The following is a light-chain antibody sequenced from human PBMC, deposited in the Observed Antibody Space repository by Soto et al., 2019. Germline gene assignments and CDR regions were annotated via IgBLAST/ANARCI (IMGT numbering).Light chain of an antibody. CDR2: GVT. J-gene: IGLJ1*01. CDR1: SSDVGGYNY. CDR3: SSYTSASTLLYL. V-gene: IGLV2-14*01. Sequence: QSALTQPASVSESPGQSITISCTGTSSDVGGYNYVSWYQLHPGIAPKLLIYGVTNRPSGVSPRFSGSKSGNTASLTISGLQADDEADYHCSSYTSASTLLYLFGTGTKVTVL.